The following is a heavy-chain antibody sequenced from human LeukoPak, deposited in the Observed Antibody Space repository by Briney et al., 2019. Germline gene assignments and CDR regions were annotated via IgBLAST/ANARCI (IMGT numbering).Heavy chain of an antibody. D-gene: IGHD3-10*01. CDR2: IYPADSDT. CDR1: GYIFTHYW. J-gene: IGHJ4*02. Sequence: GESLKISCQVSGYIFTHYWIGWVRQMPGKGLESMGIIYPADSDTTYSPSFQGQVTITADKSISTVYLQWSSLKASDTAMYYCARQSRDGSKTRGYYFDYWGQGTLVTVSS. V-gene: IGHV5-51*01. CDR3: ARQSRDGSKTRGYYFDY.